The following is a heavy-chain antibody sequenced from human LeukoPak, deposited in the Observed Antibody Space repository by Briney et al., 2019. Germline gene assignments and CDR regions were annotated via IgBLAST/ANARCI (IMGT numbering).Heavy chain of an antibody. CDR2: IYYSGST. J-gene: IGHJ3*02. V-gene: IGHV4-59*01. CDR3: ASGYYYDSSGYHDAFDI. D-gene: IGHD3-22*01. Sequence: ETPSLTCTVSGGSISSYYWSWIRQPPGKGLEWIGYIYYSGSTNYNPSLKSRVTISVDTSKNQFSLKLSSVTAADTAVYYCASGYYYDSSGYHDAFDIWGQGTMVTVSS. CDR1: GGSISSYY.